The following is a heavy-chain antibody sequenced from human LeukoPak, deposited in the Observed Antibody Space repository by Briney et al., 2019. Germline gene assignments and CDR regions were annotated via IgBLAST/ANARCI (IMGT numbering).Heavy chain of an antibody. CDR2: INPNSGGT. D-gene: IGHD1-26*01. CDR1: GYTFTGYY. CDR3: ARDLGPSGSYLGPDY. Sequence: ASVKVSCKASGYTFTGYYMHWVRQAPGQGLEWMGWINPNSGGTNYAQKFQGRVTMTRDTSISTAYMELSRLRSDDTAVYYCARDLGPSGSYLGPDYWGQGTLVTVSS. J-gene: IGHJ4*02. V-gene: IGHV1-2*02.